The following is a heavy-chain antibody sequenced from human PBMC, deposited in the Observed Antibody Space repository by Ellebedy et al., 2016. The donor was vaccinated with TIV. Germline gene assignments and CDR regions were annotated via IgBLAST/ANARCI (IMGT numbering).Heavy chain of an antibody. CDR3: ARVRRGSSGMDV. CDR1: GYTFTANY. J-gene: IGHJ6*02. V-gene: IGHV1-2*02. Sequence: ASVKVSCKASGYTFTANYLHWVRQAPGQGLEWMGWINPDSGGTNLAQKFQGRVTMTRDTSINTDYMPWSRLESDDTAVYYCARVRRGSSGMDVWGQGTTVTVSS. D-gene: IGHD6-13*01. CDR2: INPDSGGT.